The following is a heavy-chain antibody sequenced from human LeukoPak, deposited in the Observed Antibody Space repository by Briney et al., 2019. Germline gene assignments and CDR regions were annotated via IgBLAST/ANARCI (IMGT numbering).Heavy chain of an antibody. CDR3: ARDPNGDYLGAFDF. CDR1: GFTVSSNY. Sequence: GGSLRLSCAASGFTVSSNYMSWVRQAPGKGLEWVSVIYSGGSTYYADSVKGRFTISRDNSKNTLYLQMNYLRVEDTAVYYCARDPNGDYLGAFDFWGQGTLVTVS. J-gene: IGHJ3*01. V-gene: IGHV3-66*01. CDR2: IYSGGST. D-gene: IGHD4-17*01.